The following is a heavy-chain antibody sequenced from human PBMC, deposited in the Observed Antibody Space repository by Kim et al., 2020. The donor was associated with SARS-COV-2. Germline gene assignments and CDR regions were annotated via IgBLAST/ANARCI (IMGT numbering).Heavy chain of an antibody. CDR1: GFTVSSNY. V-gene: IGHV3-53*04. Sequence: GGSLRLSCAASGFTVSSNYMSWVRQAPGKGLEWVSVIYSGGSTYYADSVKGRFTISRHNSKNTLYLQMNSLRAEDTAVYYCAREGGPHYYGSGSYFSEALPYYYYGMDVWGQGTTVTVSS. CDR2: IYSGGST. D-gene: IGHD3-10*01. J-gene: IGHJ6*02. CDR3: AREGGPHYYGSGSYFSEALPYYYYGMDV.